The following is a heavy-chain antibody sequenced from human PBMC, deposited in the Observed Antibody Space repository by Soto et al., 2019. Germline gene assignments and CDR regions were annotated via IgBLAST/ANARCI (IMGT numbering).Heavy chain of an antibody. D-gene: IGHD3-10*01. J-gene: IGHJ4*02. CDR1: GFSFIKYA. CDR2: LSGSGGST. CDR3: ARGFSAGKGSPPDY. Sequence: EVQLLESGGGLVQPGGSLRLSCAASGFSFIKYAMSWVRQAPRKGLEWVSGLSGSGGSTSSADSVKGRFAISRDNSRNTLYLQMNSLRDGDTAIYYCARGFSAGKGSPPDYWGQGTLVTVSS. V-gene: IGHV3-23*01.